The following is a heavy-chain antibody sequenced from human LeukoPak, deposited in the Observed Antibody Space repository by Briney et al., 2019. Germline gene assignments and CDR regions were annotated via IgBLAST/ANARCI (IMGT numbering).Heavy chain of an antibody. Sequence: ASVKVSCKTSGFILSSYGISWVRQAPGQGLEWMGWISGYTGNTNYAQKFQGRVTMTTDRSTSTAYMELRSLRSDDTAVYYCAKHSSGPTDYWGQGTLVTVSS. J-gene: IGHJ4*02. CDR1: GFILSSYG. CDR2: ISGYTGNT. D-gene: IGHD6-19*01. V-gene: IGHV1-18*01. CDR3: AKHSSGPTDY.